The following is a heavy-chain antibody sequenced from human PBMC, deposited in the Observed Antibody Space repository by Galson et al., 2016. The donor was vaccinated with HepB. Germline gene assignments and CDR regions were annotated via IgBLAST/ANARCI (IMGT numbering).Heavy chain of an antibody. CDR2: IYHSGIT. J-gene: IGHJ4*02. V-gene: IGHV4-4*02. Sequence: TLSLTCAVSGVSISSSDWWSWVRQPPGQGLEWIGEIYHSGITNYNPSLKSRLTISVDKSKNHFSLHLTSVTAADTAVYYCARAPYNDFVVDYWGQGALVTVSS. CDR3: ARAPYNDFVVDY. D-gene: IGHD5-24*01. CDR1: GVSISSSDW.